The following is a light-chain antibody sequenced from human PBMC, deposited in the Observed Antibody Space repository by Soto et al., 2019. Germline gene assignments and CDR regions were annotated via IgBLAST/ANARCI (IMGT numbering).Light chain of an antibody. CDR1: QSISSY. V-gene: IGKV1-39*01. CDR2: AAS. Sequence: DIQMTQSPSSLSASVGDRVTITCRASQSISSYLDWYQQKPGKAPKLLIYAASSLQSGVPSRFSGRGSGTDSTLTLTSRQPEDYATSSCQHSYSNRHVTFGQGTRLEIK. CDR3: QHSYSNRHVT. J-gene: IGKJ5*01.